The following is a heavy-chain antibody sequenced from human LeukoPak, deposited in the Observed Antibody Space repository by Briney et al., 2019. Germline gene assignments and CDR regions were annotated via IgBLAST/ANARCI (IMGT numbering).Heavy chain of an antibody. V-gene: IGHV4-59*01. CDR3: AGASLYYDSSGQRTFDI. CDR2: IYYSGGT. CDR1: GGSISSYY. J-gene: IGHJ3*02. Sequence: PSETLSLTCTVSGGSISSYYWNWLRQPPGKGLEWVGYIYYSGGTNYNPSLKSRVTISLDTSKNQFSLKLSSVTAADTAVYYCAGASLYYDSSGQRTFDIWGQGTMVTVSS. D-gene: IGHD3-22*01.